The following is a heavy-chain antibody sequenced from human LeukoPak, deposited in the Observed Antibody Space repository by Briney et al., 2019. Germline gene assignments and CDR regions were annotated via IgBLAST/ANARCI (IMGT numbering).Heavy chain of an antibody. CDR1: GFTFSSYS. Sequence: GGSLRLSCAASGFTFSSYSMNWVRQAPGKGLEWVSYISSSGSTIYYADSVKGRFTISRDNAKNSLYLQMNSLRAEDTAVYYCARDGVYLDYVEGSYRPKTGDWFEPWGQGTLVTVSS. CDR2: ISSSGSTI. D-gene: IGHD3-16*02. V-gene: IGHV3-48*04. J-gene: IGHJ5*02. CDR3: ARDGVYLDYVEGSYRPKTGDWFEP.